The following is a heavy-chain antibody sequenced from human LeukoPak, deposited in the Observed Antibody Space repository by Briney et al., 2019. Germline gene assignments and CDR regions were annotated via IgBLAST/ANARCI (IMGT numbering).Heavy chain of an antibody. CDR2: IYSDGST. Sequence: GGSLRLSCAASGFTFSRYWMHWLRQAPGKGLEWVSLIYSDGSTYYADSVKGRFTISRDTSKNTLYLQMNNLRAEDTAVYYCARDLTSYDYVWDYWGQGTLVTVSS. V-gene: IGHV3-66*01. D-gene: IGHD3-16*01. CDR1: GFTFSRYW. CDR3: ARDLTSYDYVWDY. J-gene: IGHJ4*02.